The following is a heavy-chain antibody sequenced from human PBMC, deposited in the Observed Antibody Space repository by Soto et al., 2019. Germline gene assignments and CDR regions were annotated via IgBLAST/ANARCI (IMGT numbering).Heavy chain of an antibody. D-gene: IGHD3-10*01. CDR2: IYYLGST. CDR1: GGSMSEYF. CDR3: ARDGYDGSGSPYPAY. J-gene: IGHJ4*02. V-gene: IGHV4-59*01. Sequence: PSETLSLTCTVSGGSMSEYFWSWVRQSPGKGLEWIGYIYYLGSTDYNPSPKSRVTMSVDTSKRQFSLKLSSVTAADTAIYYCARDGYDGSGSPYPAYWGPGIQVTVSS.